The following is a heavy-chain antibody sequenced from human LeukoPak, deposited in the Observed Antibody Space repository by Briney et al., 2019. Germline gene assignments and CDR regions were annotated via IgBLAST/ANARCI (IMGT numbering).Heavy chain of an antibody. V-gene: IGHV3-30*18. Sequence: PGRSLRLSCAASGFTFSSYGMHWVRQAPGRWLEWVAFISYYGSKKYYVDSVKGRFTISRDHSKNTPYRQMNSLRCEDTAVCYCAKSMVRGVHSAPYWYFDIWGCGNLVTVSS. CDR1: GFTFSSYG. D-gene: IGHD3-10*01. CDR2: ISYYGSKK. J-gene: IGHJ2*01. CDR3: AKSMVRGVHSAPYWYFDI.